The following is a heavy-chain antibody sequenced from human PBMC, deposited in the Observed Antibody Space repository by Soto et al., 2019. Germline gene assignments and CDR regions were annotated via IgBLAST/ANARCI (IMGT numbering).Heavy chain of an antibody. CDR3: ATRITIFGVVINYFDY. CDR1: GYTLTELS. J-gene: IGHJ4*02. CDR2: FDPEDGET. D-gene: IGHD3-3*01. V-gene: IGHV1-24*01. Sequence: XSVKVSCKVSGYTLTELSMHLVRHTPGKGLEWMGGFDPEDGETIYAQKFQGRVTMTEDTSTDTAYMELSSLRSEDTAVYYCATRITIFGVVINYFDYWGQGTLVTVSS.